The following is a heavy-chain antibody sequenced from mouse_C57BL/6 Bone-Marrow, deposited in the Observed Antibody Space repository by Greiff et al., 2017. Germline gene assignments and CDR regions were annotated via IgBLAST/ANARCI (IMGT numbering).Heavy chain of an antibody. CDR3: AGGGNDV. J-gene: IGHJ3*01. CDR2: IDPSDSYT. V-gene: IGHV1-50*01. Sequence: VQLQQPGAELVKPGASVKLSCKASGYTFTSYWMQWVKQRPGQGLEWIGEIDPSDSYTNYNQKFKGKATLTVDTSSSTAYMQLRSLTSEDSAVYYCAGGGNDVWGQGTLVTVSA. CDR1: GYTFTSYW. D-gene: IGHD2-2*01.